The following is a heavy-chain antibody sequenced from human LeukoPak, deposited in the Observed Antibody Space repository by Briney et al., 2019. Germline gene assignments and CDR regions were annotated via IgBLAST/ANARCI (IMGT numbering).Heavy chain of an antibody. D-gene: IGHD6-19*01. CDR1: GYHFTSYW. CDR3: ARRAAVAGSYGMDV. J-gene: IGHJ6*02. CDR2: ILPGDADT. Sequence: GESLKISWKGSGYHFTSYWIGGGRQVPGKGLEWMGMILPGDADTRYSPSFQGQVTISADKSISTAYLQWSSLKASDTAMYYCARRAAVAGSYGMDVWGQGTTVTVSS. V-gene: IGHV5-51*01.